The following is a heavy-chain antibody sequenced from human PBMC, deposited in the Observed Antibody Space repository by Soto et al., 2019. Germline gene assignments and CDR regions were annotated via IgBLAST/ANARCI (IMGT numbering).Heavy chain of an antibody. D-gene: IGHD6-19*01. CDR2: IDPSDSYT. CDR1: GYIFTSYW. Sequence: PGESLKISCKGSGYIFTSYWISWVRQMPGKGLEWMGRIDPSDSYTNYSPSFQGHVTISADKSISTAYLQWSSLKASDTAMYYCAPSGSGWSDNWSDPWGQRTLVPVSS. J-gene: IGHJ5*02. V-gene: IGHV5-10-1*01. CDR3: APSGSGWSDNWSDP.